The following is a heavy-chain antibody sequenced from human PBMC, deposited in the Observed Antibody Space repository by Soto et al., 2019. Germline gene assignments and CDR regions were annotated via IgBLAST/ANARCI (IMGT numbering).Heavy chain of an antibody. CDR3: ARLRSYYSGYDPAHDAFDI. CDR2: ISYDGSNK. V-gene: IGHV3-30*03. D-gene: IGHD5-12*01. CDR1: GFTFSSYG. Sequence: GGSLRLSCAASGFTFSSYGMHRVRQAPGKGLEWVAVISYDGSNKYYVDSVKGRFTISRDNSKNTLYLQMNSLRAEDTAVYYCARLRSYYSGYDPAHDAFDIWGQGTMVTVSS. J-gene: IGHJ3*02.